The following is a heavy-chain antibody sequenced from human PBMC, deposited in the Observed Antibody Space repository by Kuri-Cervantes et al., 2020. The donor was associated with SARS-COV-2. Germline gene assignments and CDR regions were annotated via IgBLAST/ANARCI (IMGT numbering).Heavy chain of an antibody. CDR3: ARWGVYYFDY. D-gene: IGHD3-16*01. CDR2: IKQDGSEK. J-gene: IGHJ4*02. CDR1: GFTFSSYS. V-gene: IGHV3-7*01. Sequence: GGSLRLSCAASGFTFSSYSMSWVRQAPGKGLEWVANIKQDGSEKYYVDSVKGRFTISRDNAKNSLYLQMNSLRAEDTAVYYCARWGVYYFDYWGQGTLVTVSS.